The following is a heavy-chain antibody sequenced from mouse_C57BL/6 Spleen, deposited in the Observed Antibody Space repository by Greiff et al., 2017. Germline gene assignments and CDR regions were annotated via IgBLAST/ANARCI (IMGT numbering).Heavy chain of an antibody. Sequence: VQLQQSGAELMKPGASVKLSCKATGYTFTGYWIEWVKQRPGHGLEWIGELLPGSGSTNYNEKFNGKANFTAYPTSNTAYMQLSSLTTEDSAIYYCARNTTVVATDYWGTGTTLTVSS. CDR3: ARNTTVVATDY. CDR2: LLPGSGST. CDR1: GYTFTGYW. D-gene: IGHD1-1*01. V-gene: IGHV1-9*01. J-gene: IGHJ2*01.